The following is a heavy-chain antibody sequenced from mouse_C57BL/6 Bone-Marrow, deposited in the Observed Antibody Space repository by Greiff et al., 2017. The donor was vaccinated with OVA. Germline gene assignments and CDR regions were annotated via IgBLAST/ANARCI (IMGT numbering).Heavy chain of an antibody. V-gene: IGHV5-17*01. J-gene: IGHJ4*01. CDR3: SPPRY. CDR2: ISSGSSTI. CDR1: GFTFHDYG. Sequence: EVQGVESGGGLVKPGGSLILPCAASGFTFHDYGMHGVRQAPEKGLEWVAYISSGSSTIYYADTVKGRFTISRDNAKNTLFLQMTSLRSEDTAMYYCSPPRYCGQRTPSIVSS.